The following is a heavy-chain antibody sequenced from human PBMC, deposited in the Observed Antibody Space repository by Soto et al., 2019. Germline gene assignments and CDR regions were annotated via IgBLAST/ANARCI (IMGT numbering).Heavy chain of an antibody. V-gene: IGHV3-23*01. CDR2: ISDGGGSR. CDR1: GFTFSSYA. CDR3: AKRGSRYFDY. J-gene: IGHJ4*02. Sequence: PGGSLRLSCAASGFTFSSYAMSWVRQAPGKGLEWVSTISDGGGSRFYGDSVKGRFTISRDDSESTLYLQMNGLRAEDTAVYYCAKRGSRYFDYWGQGTLVTVSS.